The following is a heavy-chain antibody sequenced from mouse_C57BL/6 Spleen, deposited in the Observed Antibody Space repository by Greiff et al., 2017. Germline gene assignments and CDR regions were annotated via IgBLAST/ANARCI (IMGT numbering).Heavy chain of an antibody. D-gene: IGHD6-1*01. J-gene: IGHJ4*01. V-gene: IGHV3-6*01. Sequence: EVQLVESGPGLVKPSQSLSLTCSVTGYSITGGYYWNWIRQFPGNKLEWMGYISYDGSNDYNPSLKNRISITRDTSKNQFFLKLNSVTTEDTATYYCAREGLPNYAMDYWGQGTSVTVSS. CDR1: GYSITGGYY. CDR2: ISYDGSN. CDR3: AREGLPNYAMDY.